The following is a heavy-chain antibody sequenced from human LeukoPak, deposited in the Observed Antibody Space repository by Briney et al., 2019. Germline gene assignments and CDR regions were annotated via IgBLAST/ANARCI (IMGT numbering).Heavy chain of an antibody. D-gene: IGHD2-2*01. Sequence: GRSLRLSCAASGFTFSDYYLSWIRQAPGKGLECVSYITNSGSTIYYADSVKGRFTISRDNAKNSLYLQMNSLRAEDTAVYYCAREYCRSTSCYGYPDYWGQGTLVTVSS. J-gene: IGHJ4*02. CDR1: GFTFSDYY. CDR3: AREYCRSTSCYGYPDY. CDR2: ITNSGSTI. V-gene: IGHV3-11*01.